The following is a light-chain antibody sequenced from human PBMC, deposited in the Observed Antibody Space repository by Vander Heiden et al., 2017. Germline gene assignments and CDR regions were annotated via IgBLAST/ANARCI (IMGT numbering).Light chain of an antibody. V-gene: IGLV1-44*01. CDR2: TDD. J-gene: IGLJ3*02. CDR1: SSNIGSNI. CDR3: LAWDDSLSGFWV. Sequence: QSVLTQPPSASGTPGQRITISCSGSSSNIGSNIVNWYQQLPGAAPKLLIYTDDQRPSVVPDRFSGSRSGTSASLAISGLQSEDEADYYCLAWDDSLSGFWVFGGGTKVTVL.